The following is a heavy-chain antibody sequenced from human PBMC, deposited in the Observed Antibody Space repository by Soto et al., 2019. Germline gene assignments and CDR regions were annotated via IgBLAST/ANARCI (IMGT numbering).Heavy chain of an antibody. CDR2: IWYDGSNK. CDR3: ARDYYEAAADFDY. J-gene: IGHJ4*02. Sequence: GGSLRLSCAASGFTFSSYGMHWVRQAPGKGLEWVAVIWYDGSNKYYADSVKGRFTISRDNSKNTLYLQMNSLRAEDTAVYYCARDYYEAAADFDYWGQGTLVTVSS. D-gene: IGHD6-13*01. CDR1: GFTFSSYG. V-gene: IGHV3-33*01.